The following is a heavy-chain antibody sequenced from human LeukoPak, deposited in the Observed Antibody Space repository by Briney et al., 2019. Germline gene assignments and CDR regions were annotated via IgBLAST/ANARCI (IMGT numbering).Heavy chain of an antibody. CDR1: GFTFRSYW. Sequence: PGGSLRLSCAASGFTFRSYWMSWVRQAPGKGLEWISVITEGGEGTYYTDSVKGRFTVSRDNSKNLLYLQMSSLRAEDTAVYYCVTGRYSPDPWGQGTLVTVSS. V-gene: IGHV3-23*01. CDR2: ITEGGEGT. CDR3: VTGRYSPDP. D-gene: IGHD2-15*01. J-gene: IGHJ5*02.